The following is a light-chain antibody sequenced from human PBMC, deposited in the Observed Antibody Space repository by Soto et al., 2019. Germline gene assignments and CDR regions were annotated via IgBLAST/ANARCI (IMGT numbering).Light chain of an antibody. J-gene: IGLJ2*01. CDR3: TSFTSSSSLMV. CDR2: EVT. Sequence: QSALTQPASVSGSPGQSITISCTGTSSDIGGYIYVSWYQHHPGKAPKLIIYEVTSRPSGVSNRFSGSKSGNTASLTISGLQTEDEAYYYCTSFTSSSSLMVFGAGTKLTVL. V-gene: IGLV2-14*01. CDR1: SSDIGGYIY.